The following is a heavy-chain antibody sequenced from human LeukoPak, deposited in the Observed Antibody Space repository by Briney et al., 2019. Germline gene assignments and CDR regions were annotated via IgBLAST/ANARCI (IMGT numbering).Heavy chain of an antibody. V-gene: IGHV1-24*01. Sequence: ASVKVSCKVSGHSLTQLSMHWVRQGTGRGLEGMGGFDPVDGETIHAQKFQGRVTMTEDTPTDTAYMELSSLRSDDTAVYYCAILLEDYAFSTGSAKDYWGQGTLVTVSS. J-gene: IGHJ4*02. CDR2: FDPVDGET. CDR1: GHSLTQLS. CDR3: AILLEDYAFSTGSAKDY. D-gene: IGHD3-3*01.